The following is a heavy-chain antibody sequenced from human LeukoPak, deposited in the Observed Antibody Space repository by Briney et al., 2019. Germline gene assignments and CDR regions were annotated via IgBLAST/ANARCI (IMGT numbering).Heavy chain of an antibody. V-gene: IGHV3-30*02. CDR3: ARYGNAFDY. D-gene: IGHD4-17*01. J-gene: IGHJ4*02. CDR2: TRYDGTNK. CDR1: GFTFSRYG. Sequence: GGSLRLSCAASGFTFSRYGMHWVRQAPGRGLEWVAFTRYDGTNKHYADSVKGRFTISRDNSKHTLYLQMNSLRAEDTAVYYCARYGNAFDYWGQGTLVTISS.